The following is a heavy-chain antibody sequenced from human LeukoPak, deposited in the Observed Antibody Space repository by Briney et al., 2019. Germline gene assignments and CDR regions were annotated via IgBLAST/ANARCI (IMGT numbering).Heavy chain of an antibody. Sequence: GGSLRLSCAASGFTVSSNYMSWVRQAPGKGLEWVSVIYSGGSTYYADSVKGRFTISRDNSKNTLYLQMNSLRAEDTAVYYCARSPGGGYYYYGMDVWGQGTTVTVSS. CDR3: ARSPGGGYYYYGMDV. J-gene: IGHJ6*02. D-gene: IGHD3-16*01. CDR2: IYSGGST. CDR1: GFTVSSNY. V-gene: IGHV3-53*01.